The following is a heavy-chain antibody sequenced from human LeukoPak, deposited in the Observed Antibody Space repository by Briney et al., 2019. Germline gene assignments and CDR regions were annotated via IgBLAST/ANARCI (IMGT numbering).Heavy chain of an antibody. D-gene: IGHD3-10*01. Sequence: GASVKVSCKASGYSFTTSGVTWVRRAPGQGLEWMGWISPYSSNTKYAQNLQGRVTMTTDTSTSTTYMEVRSLRSDDTAVYYCAKGVGSEFTWFDPWGQGTLVIVSS. CDR3: AKGVGSEFTWFDP. CDR1: GYSFTTSG. CDR2: ISPYSSNT. V-gene: IGHV1-18*01. J-gene: IGHJ5*02.